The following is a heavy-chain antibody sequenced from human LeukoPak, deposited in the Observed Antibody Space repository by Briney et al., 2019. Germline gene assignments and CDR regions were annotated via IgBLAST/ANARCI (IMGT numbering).Heavy chain of an antibody. D-gene: IGHD2-2*01. CDR2: VYPGDSET. CDR1: GYSFTSYW. V-gene: IGHV5-51*01. J-gene: IGHJ4*02. CDR3: ATRDSKGGTSKLDY. Sequence: GESLRISCQSSGYSFTSYWIGWVRQMPGKGPEWMGIVYPGDSETRYSPSFKGQVTISADKSVFTAYLHWGSLKASDSAMYYCATRDSKGGTSKLDYSGQGTLVTVSS.